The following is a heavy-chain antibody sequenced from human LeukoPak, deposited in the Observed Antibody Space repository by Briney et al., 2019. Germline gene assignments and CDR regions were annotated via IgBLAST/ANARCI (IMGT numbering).Heavy chain of an antibody. J-gene: IGHJ3*02. CDR2: IYTSGST. Sequence: PSETLSLTCTVSGGSISSYYWSWIRQPAGKGLEWIGRIYTSGSTNYNPSPKSRVTMSVDTSKNQFSLKLSSVTAADTAVYYCARDLHRRLSGAFDIWGQGTMVTVSS. CDR3: ARDLHRRLSGAFDI. V-gene: IGHV4-4*07. D-gene: IGHD3-10*01. CDR1: GGSISSYY.